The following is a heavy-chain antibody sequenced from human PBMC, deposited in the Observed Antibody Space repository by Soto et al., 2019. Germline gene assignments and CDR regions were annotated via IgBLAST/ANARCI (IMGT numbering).Heavy chain of an antibody. CDR1: GGSISSGGYY. CDR2: IYYSGST. D-gene: IGHD2-21*01. CDR3: ARASYSGDFDY. J-gene: IGHJ4*02. V-gene: IGHV4-31*03. Sequence: SETLSLTCTVSGGSISSGGYYWSWIRQHPGKGLEWIGYIYYSGSTYYNPSLKSRVTISVDTSKNQFSLKLSSVTAPDTALYYCARASYSGDFDYWGQGTLVTVSS.